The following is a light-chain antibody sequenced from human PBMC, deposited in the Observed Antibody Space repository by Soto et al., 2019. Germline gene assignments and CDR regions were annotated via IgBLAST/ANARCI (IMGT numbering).Light chain of an antibody. Sequence: DIQITQSPSSLSASVGDKITITCQASQDISNSLNWYQQKPGKAPNLLIYDASNLETEVPSRFSGSGSGTDFTLTISSLQPEDIGTYFCYHYNILPPRAFGQGTKVEI. CDR3: YHYNILPPRA. CDR2: DAS. CDR1: QDISNS. V-gene: IGKV1-33*01. J-gene: IGKJ1*01.